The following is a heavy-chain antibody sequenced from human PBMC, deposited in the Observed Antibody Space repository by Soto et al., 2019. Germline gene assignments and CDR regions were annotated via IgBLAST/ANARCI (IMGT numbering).Heavy chain of an antibody. Sequence: PTATVPRTCTVCGGSISSGGCYWSWIRQPPGKGLEWIGYIYYSGSTNYNPSLKSRVTISVDTSKNQFSLKLSSVTAADTAVYYCARSDGRYWGQGTLVTVSS. J-gene: IGHJ4*02. CDR3: ARSDGRY. V-gene: IGHV4-61*08. CDR1: GGSISSGGCY. CDR2: IYYSGST.